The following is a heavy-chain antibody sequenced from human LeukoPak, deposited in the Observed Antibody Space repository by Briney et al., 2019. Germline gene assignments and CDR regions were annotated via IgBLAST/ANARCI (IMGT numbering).Heavy chain of an antibody. V-gene: IGHV4-59*01. Sequence: SETLSLTCSVSGDSISRNYWSWVRQPPGKGLEWIGYVYSTYSGTAKYNPALEGRVTISIDTSKNQVSLNLNSVTAADTAVYYCARDRPVAAAGGGTAYWGRGTLVSVSS. CDR1: GDSISRNY. J-gene: IGHJ4*02. CDR3: ARDRPVAAAGGGTAY. CDR2: VYSTYSGTA. D-gene: IGHD6-13*01.